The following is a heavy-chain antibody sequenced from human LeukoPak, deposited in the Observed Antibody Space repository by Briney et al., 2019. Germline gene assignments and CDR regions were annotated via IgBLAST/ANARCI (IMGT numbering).Heavy chain of an antibody. Sequence: PSGTLSLTCAVSGGSISSSNWWSWVRQPPGKGLEWIGEIYHSGSTNYNPSLKSRVTISVDKSKNQFSLKLSSVTAADTAVYYCARLFGDYRAVAAEYFQHWGQGTLVTVSS. CDR1: GGSISSSNW. J-gene: IGHJ1*01. CDR3: ARLFGDYRAVAAEYFQH. CDR2: IYHSGST. V-gene: IGHV4-4*02. D-gene: IGHD6-19*01.